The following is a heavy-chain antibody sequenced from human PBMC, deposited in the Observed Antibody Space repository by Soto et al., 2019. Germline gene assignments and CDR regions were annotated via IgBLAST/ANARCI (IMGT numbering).Heavy chain of an antibody. Sequence: PXGSLRLSCAASGFTFSSAALSWVRQAPGMGLEWVSTISGSGASTYYADSVKGRFTISRDNSKNTLYLQMNSLRAEDTAVYYCAKSGGGLYYYYYGMDVWGKGTTVTVSS. CDR2: ISGSGAST. V-gene: IGHV3-23*01. J-gene: IGHJ6*04. CDR1: GFTFSSAA. CDR3: AKSGGGLYYYYYGMDV.